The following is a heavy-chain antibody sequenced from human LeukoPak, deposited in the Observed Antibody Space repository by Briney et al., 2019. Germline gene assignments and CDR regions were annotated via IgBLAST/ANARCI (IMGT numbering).Heavy chain of an antibody. V-gene: IGHV3-11*04. CDR3: ARDARTMVRGVIVPISGWFDP. Sequence: GGSLRLSCAASGFTFSDYYMSWIRQAPGKGLEWVSYISSSGSTIYYADSVKGRFTVSRDNAKNSLYLQMNSLRAEDTAVYYCARDARTMVRGVIVPISGWFDPWGQGTLVTVSS. D-gene: IGHD3-10*01. CDR1: GFTFSDYY. J-gene: IGHJ5*02. CDR2: ISSSGSTI.